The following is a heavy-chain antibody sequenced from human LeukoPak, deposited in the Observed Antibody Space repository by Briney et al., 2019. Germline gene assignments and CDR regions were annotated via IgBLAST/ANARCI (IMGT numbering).Heavy chain of an antibody. CDR2: ISSSGSTI. J-gene: IGHJ4*02. CDR1: GFTFSSYE. CDR3: ARDHLWAFDY. Sequence: PGGSLRLSCAASGFTFSSYEMNWVRQAPGKGLEWVSYISSSGSTIYYADSVKGRFTISRDNAKNSVFLEMDSLRDEDTAVYYCARDHLWAFDYWGPGALVTVSS. V-gene: IGHV3-48*03. D-gene: IGHD1-26*01.